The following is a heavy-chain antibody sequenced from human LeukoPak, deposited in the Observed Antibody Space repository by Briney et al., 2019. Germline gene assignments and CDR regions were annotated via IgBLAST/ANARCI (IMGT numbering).Heavy chain of an antibody. V-gene: IGHV4-59*01. D-gene: IGHD6-6*01. J-gene: IGHJ4*02. Sequence: LETLSLTCTVSGGSISSYYWSWIRQPPGEGLEWIGYIYYSGSTNYNPSLKSRVTISVDTSKNQFSLKLSSVTAADTAVYYCARVDPDSSSTLEVFDYWGQGTLVTVSS. CDR1: GGSISSYY. CDR2: IYYSGST. CDR3: ARVDPDSSSTLEVFDY.